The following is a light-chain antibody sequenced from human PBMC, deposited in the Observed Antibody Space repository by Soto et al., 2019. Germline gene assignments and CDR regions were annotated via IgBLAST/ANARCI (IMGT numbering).Light chain of an antibody. CDR2: DVS. J-gene: IGLJ1*01. V-gene: IGLV2-14*01. CDR3: SSYTSSSTYV. CDR1: SSDIAGYNF. Sequence: QSALTQPASVSGSPGQSITISCTGTSSDIAGYNFVSWYQQHPGKAPKLMIYDVSNRSSGVSNRFSGSKSGNTASLTISGLQAEDEADDYCSSYTSSSTYVFGTGTKLTVL.